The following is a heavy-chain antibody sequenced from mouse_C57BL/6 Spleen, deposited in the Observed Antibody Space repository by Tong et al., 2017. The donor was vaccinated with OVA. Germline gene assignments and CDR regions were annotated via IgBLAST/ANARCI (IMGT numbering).Heavy chain of an antibody. Sequence: VQLQESGAELVKPGTSVKLSCKASGYNFTSYWINWVKLRPGQGLEWIGDIYPGSGSTNYNEKFKSKATLTVDTSSSTAYMQLSSLASEDSALYYCARDSPYWYFDVWGAGTTVTVSS. J-gene: IGHJ1*01. V-gene: IGHV1-55*01. CDR1: GYNFTSYW. CDR3: ARDSPYWYFDV. CDR2: IYPGSGST. D-gene: IGHD6-1*01.